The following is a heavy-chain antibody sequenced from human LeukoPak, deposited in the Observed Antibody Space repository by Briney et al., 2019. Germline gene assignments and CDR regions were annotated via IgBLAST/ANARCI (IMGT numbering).Heavy chain of an antibody. CDR2: IYYSGST. CDR1: GGSISSSSYY. Sequence: SETLSLTCTVSGGSISSSSYYWGWIRQPPGKGLEWIGSIYYSGSTYYNPSLKSRVTMSVDTSKNHFSLKLTSVTAADTAVYYCARHIYDFWSGYFQPRHFDYWGQGTLVTVSS. J-gene: IGHJ4*02. CDR3: ARHIYDFWSGYFQPRHFDY. D-gene: IGHD3-3*01. V-gene: IGHV4-39*01.